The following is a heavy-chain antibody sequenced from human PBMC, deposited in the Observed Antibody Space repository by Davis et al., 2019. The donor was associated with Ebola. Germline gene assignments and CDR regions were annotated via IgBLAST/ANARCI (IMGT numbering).Heavy chain of an antibody. CDR3: ARASGGFDY. CDR2: IYYSGST. Sequence: PSETLSLTCTVSGGSISSHYWSWIRQPPGKGLEWIGYIYYSGSTNYNPSLKSRVTISVDTSKNQFSLKLSSVTAADTAVYYCARASGGFDYWGQGTLVTVSS. J-gene: IGHJ4*02. V-gene: IGHV4-59*08. CDR1: GGSISSHY.